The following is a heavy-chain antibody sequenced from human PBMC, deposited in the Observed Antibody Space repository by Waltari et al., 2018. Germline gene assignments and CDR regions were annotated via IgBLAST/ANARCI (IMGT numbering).Heavy chain of an antibody. CDR2: ITPYNGNT. V-gene: IGHV1-45*02. Sequence: QMQLTQTGSEVKMTGSSVRISCRASEWIFTFSHLHWVRRVPGQAPEWMGWITPYNGNTNYARHFADRITISREHSLTGFHLDLRSLTSDDTAFYYCARSALAGDQTYIELWGNGTQVTVSS. J-gene: IGHJ6*03. CDR1: EWIFTFSH. CDR3: ARSALAGDQTYIEL.